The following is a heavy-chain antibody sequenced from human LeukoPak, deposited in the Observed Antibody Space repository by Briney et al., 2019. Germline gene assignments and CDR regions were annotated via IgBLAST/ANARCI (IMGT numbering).Heavy chain of an antibody. CDR1: GFTVSSNY. D-gene: IGHD6-19*01. J-gene: IGHJ4*02. Sequence: PGGSLRLSCAASGFTVSSNYMSWVRQAPGKGLKWVSVIYSGGSTYYADSVKGRFTISRDNSKNTLYLQMNSLRAEDTAVYYCARSGIAVAGIDYWGQGALVTVSS. CDR3: ARSGIAVAGIDY. V-gene: IGHV3-53*05. CDR2: IYSGGST.